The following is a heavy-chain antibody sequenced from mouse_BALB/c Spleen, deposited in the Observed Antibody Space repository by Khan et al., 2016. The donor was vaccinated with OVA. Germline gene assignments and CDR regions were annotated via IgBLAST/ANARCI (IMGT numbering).Heavy chain of an antibody. Sequence: QIQLVQSGPELKKPGETVKISCKASGYTFTNYGMNWVQQSPGKALKWMGWINTYTGEPTYADDFKGRFAFSLVTSASTAYLQINIRKNEETAKYCCARTPYYSYSMDYWGQGTSVTVSS. J-gene: IGHJ4*01. CDR2: INTYTGEP. CDR1: GYTFTNYG. D-gene: IGHD1-1*01. CDR3: ARTPYYSYSMDY. V-gene: IGHV9-3-1*01.